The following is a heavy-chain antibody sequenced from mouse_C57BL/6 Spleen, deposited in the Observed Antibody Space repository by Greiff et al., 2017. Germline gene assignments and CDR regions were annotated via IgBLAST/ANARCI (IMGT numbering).Heavy chain of an antibody. CDR1: GYTFTDYY. Sequence: VQLQQSGPELVKPGASVKISCKASGYTFTDYYINWVKQRPGKGLEWIGWIFPGSGSTYYNEKFKGKATLTVDKSSSTAYMLLSSLTSEDSAVYFCARCLIYYGNYDYFDYWGQGTTLTVSS. CDR3: ARCLIYYGNYDYFDY. V-gene: IGHV1-75*01. J-gene: IGHJ2*01. D-gene: IGHD2-1*01. CDR2: IFPGSGST.